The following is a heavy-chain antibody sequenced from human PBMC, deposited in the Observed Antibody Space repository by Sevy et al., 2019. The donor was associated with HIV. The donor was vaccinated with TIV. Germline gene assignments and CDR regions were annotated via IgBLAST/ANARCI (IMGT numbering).Heavy chain of an antibody. CDR3: AKGDRTFYGMDV. CDR2: ISGSGGST. J-gene: IGHJ6*02. V-gene: IGHV3-23*01. Sequence: GGSLRLSCAASGFTFSTYTMNWVRQAPGKGLEWVSAISGSGGSTYYADSVEGRFTISRDKSKNTVFLQMNSPRAEDTAIYYCAKGDRTFYGMDVWGQGTTVTVSS. CDR1: GFTFSTYT. D-gene: IGHD2-15*01.